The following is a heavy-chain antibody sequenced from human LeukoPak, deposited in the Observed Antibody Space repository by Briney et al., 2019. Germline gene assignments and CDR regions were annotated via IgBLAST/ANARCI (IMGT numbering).Heavy chain of an antibody. CDR2: TNRRGDIT. V-gene: IGHV3-20*01. CDR3: ARKGLGGELGGFDS. Sequence: GGSLRLSCAASGFTVSDNYMSWVRQAPGKGLEWVSGTNRRGDITGYADFVKGRFTISRDNAKNSLYLQMNSLRVEDTALYHCARKGLGGELGGFDSWGQGTLVTVSS. J-gene: IGHJ4*02. D-gene: IGHD1-7*01. CDR1: GFTVSDNY.